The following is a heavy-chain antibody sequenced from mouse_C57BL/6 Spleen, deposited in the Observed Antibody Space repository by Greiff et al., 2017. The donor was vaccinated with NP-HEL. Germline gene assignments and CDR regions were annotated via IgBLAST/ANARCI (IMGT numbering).Heavy chain of an antibody. CDR1: GYTFTSYT. V-gene: IGHV1-4*01. D-gene: IGHD1-1*01. CDR2: INPSSGYT. J-gene: IGHJ2*01. CDR3: ARRGYYGSRIPFDY. Sequence: VQLQQSGAELARPGASVKMSCKASGYTFTSYTMHWVKQRPGQGLEWIGYINPSSGYTKYNQKFKDKATLTADKSSSTAYMKRSSLTSEDSAVYYCARRGYYGSRIPFDYWGQGTTLTVSS.